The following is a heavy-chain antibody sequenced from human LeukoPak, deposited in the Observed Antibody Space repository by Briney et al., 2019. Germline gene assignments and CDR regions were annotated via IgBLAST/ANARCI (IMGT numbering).Heavy chain of an antibody. CDR2: VSESGDGT. J-gene: IGHJ4*02. D-gene: IGHD1-26*01. CDR3: AKGKVNHLGALDF. Sequence: GGSLRLSCAASGFTFSSYAMSWVRQAPGKGLEWVSSVSESGDGTYYADSVMGRFIISRDNSRKTFHLQMDSLRADDTAIYYCAKGKVNHLGALDFWGQGTLVTVSS. CDR1: GFTFSSYA. V-gene: IGHV3-23*01.